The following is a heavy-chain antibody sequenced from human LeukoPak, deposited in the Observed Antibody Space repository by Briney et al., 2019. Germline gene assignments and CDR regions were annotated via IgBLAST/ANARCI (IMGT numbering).Heavy chain of an antibody. Sequence: GGSLRLSCAASGFTFTIYAMTWVRQAPGKGLEWVSAITASGGTTYYADSVKGRFTISRDNSKNTLYLQMNSLRAEDTAVYYCARPRRQWLVYDAFDIWGQGTMVTVSS. V-gene: IGHV3-23*01. CDR1: GFTFTIYA. CDR3: ARPRRQWLVYDAFDI. J-gene: IGHJ3*02. CDR2: ITASGGTT. D-gene: IGHD6-19*01.